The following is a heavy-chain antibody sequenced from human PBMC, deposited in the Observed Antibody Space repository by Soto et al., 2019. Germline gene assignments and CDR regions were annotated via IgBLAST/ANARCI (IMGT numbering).Heavy chain of an antibody. CDR1: GYSFTCCA. CDR2: INTDSGTT. J-gene: IGHJ2*01. CDR3: VRDRAADWYLDL. Sequence: QVQVVQSGAEVKKPGASVRLSCKTSGYSFTCCAIHWVRQAPGQGFEWMGWINTDSGTTKYSQKFQGRVTITRDASARTAYMELSSLSSEVTIIYYCVRDRAADWYLDLWGRGTLVTVSS. V-gene: IGHV1-3*04. D-gene: IGHD6-25*01.